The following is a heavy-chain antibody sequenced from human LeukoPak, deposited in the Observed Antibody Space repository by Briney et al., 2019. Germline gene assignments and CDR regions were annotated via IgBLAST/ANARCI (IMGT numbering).Heavy chain of an antibody. D-gene: IGHD2/OR15-2a*01. J-gene: IGHJ4*02. CDR3: ATEIGGGPYYLDS. CDR2: VVPILEIT. CDR1: GGTFSNYA. Sequence: GASVKVSCKASGGTFSNYAITWVRQAPGQGLEFMGRVVPILEITNYAEKFQGRVTITADKSTTPAYLELSSLKSEDTAVYYCATEIGGGPYYLDSWGQGTLVTVSS. V-gene: IGHV1-69*04.